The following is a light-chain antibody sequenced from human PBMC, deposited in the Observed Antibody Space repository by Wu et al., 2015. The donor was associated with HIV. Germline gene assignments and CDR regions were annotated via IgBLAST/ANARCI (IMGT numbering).Light chain of an antibody. V-gene: IGKV1-5*03. CDR1: QSISSW. CDR3: QQRSTWPLT. CDR2: TAS. J-gene: IGKJ5*01. Sequence: DVQMTQSPSTLSASVGDRVTITCRASQSISSWLAWFQQRPGKAPKLLIYTASSLESGVPSRFSGSGSGTEFTLTISSLEPEDSALYYCQQRSTWPLTFGQGTRLEIK.